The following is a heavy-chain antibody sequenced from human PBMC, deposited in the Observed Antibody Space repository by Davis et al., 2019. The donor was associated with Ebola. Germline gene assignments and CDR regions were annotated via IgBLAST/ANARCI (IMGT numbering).Heavy chain of an antibody. J-gene: IGHJ4*02. Sequence: SETLSLTCAVYGGSFSGYYWSWIRQPPGKGLEWIGEIYHSGSTNYNPSLKSRVTISVDKSKNQFSLKLSSVTAADTAVYYCARLRFLEWVDYWGQGTLVTVSS. D-gene: IGHD3-3*01. CDR3: ARLRFLEWVDY. CDR2: IYHSGST. CDR1: GGSFSGYY. V-gene: IGHV4-34*01.